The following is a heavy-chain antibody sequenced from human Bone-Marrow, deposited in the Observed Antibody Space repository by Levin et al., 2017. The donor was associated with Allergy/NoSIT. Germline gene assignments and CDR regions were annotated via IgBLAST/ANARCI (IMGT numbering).Heavy chain of an antibody. J-gene: IGHJ4*02. CDR2: IYWDEDK. D-gene: IGHD4-17*01. CDR3: PHPRPPLRTRHFDY. Sequence: SGPTLVKPTQTLTLTCSYSGFSLSSPGVGVGWVRQSPGKALEWLALIYWDEDKRYSPSLRSRLTISMDTSKNQALLRMTNMDPVDTGTYHCPHPRPPLRTRHFDYWGQGALVNVSS. V-gene: IGHV2-5*02. CDR1: GFSLSSPGVG.